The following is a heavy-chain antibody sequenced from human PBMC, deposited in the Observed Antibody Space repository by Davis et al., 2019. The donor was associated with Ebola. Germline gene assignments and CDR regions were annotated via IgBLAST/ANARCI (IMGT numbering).Heavy chain of an antibody. CDR3: ATGIGVLWFDP. D-gene: IGHD2-21*01. J-gene: IGHJ5*02. Sequence: ASVKVSCKASGYTFTSYGISWVRQAPGQGLEWMEWISAYNGNTNYAQKLQGRVTMTEDTSTDTAYMELSSLRSEDTAVYYCATGIGVLWFDPWGQGTLVTVSS. CDR1: GYTFTSYG. V-gene: IGHV1-18*01. CDR2: ISAYNGNT.